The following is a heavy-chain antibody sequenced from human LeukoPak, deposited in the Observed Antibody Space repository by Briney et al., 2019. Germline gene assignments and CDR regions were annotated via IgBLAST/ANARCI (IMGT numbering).Heavy chain of an antibody. CDR2: MNPNSGNT. J-gene: IGHJ5*02. Sequence: AASVKVSCKASGYTFTSYDINWVRQATGQGLEWMGWMNPNSGNTGYAQKFQGRVTMTRNTSISTAYMELSSLRSEDTAVYYCARGQGYDFWSGYSNWFDPWGRGTLVTVSS. D-gene: IGHD3-3*01. CDR3: ARGQGYDFWSGYSNWFDP. V-gene: IGHV1-8*01. CDR1: GYTFTSYD.